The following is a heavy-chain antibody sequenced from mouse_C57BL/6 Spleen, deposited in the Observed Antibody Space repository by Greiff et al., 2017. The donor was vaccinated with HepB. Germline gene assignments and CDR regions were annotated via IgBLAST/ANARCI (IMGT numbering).Heavy chain of an antibody. CDR3: TAPYYYGSSGFAY. D-gene: IGHD1-1*01. Sequence: VQLKESGGGLVQPGGSMKLSCVASGFTFSNYWMNWVRQSPEKGLEWVAQIRLKSDNYATHYAESVKGRFTISRDDSKSSVYLQMNNLRAEDTGIYYCTAPYYYGSSGFAYWGQGTLVTVSA. CDR2: IRLKSDNYAT. CDR1: GFTFSNYW. V-gene: IGHV6-3*01. J-gene: IGHJ3*01.